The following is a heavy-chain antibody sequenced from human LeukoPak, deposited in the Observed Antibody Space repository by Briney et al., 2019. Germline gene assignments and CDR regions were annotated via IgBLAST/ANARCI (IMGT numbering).Heavy chain of an antibody. CDR1: GFTFTTYW. Sequence: GGSLRLSCAASGFTFTTYWMSWVRQTPGKGLEWLANIKQDGSEKYYVDSVKGRFTVSRDNAKNSLYLQMNSLRVEDTGVYYCTRYSGYPGDYWGQGTLVTVSS. V-gene: IGHV3-7*03. CDR3: TRYSGYPGDY. J-gene: IGHJ4*02. CDR2: IKQDGSEK. D-gene: IGHD5-12*01.